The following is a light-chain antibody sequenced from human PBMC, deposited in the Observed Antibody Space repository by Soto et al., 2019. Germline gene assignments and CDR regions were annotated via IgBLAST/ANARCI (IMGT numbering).Light chain of an antibody. CDR3: SSHTTSSTLV. Sequence: QSVLTQPASVSRSPGQSITISCAGTTSDIGAYNYVSWYQRHPGKAPKLMIYDVNNRPSGISNRFSGSKSGNAASLTISGLQAEDEGHYYCSSHTTSSTLVFGGGTKLTVL. J-gene: IGLJ3*02. CDR2: DVN. V-gene: IGLV2-14*03. CDR1: TSDIGAYNY.